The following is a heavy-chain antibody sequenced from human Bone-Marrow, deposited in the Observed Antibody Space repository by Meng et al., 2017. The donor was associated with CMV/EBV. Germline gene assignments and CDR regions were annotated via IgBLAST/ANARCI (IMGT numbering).Heavy chain of an antibody. J-gene: IGHJ3*02. CDR3: AKEGGSYAFGAFDI. Sequence: GGSLRLSCAASGFTFDDYTMHWVRQAPGKGLEWVSLISWDGGSTYYVDSVKGRFTISRDNSKNSLYLQMNSLRTEDTALYYCAKEGGSYAFGAFDIWGQGTMVTVSS. CDR2: ISWDGGST. CDR1: GFTFDDYT. D-gene: IGHD1-26*01. V-gene: IGHV3-43*01.